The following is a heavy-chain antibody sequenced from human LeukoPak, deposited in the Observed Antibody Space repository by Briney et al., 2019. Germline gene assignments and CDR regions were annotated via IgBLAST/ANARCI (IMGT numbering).Heavy chain of an antibody. CDR1: GGSISSYY. D-gene: IGHD3-3*01. V-gene: IGHV4-59*01. CDR3: ARVRDFGAFDI. Sequence: SETLSLTCTVSGGSISSYYWSWIRQPPGKGLKWIGYIYYSGSTNYNPSLKSRVTISVDTSKNQFSLKLSSVTAADTAVYYCARVRDFGAFDIWGQGTMVTVSS. CDR2: IYYSGST. J-gene: IGHJ3*02.